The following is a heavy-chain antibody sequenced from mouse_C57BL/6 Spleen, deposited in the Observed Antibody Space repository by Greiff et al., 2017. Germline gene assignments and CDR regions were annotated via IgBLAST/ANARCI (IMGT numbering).Heavy chain of an antibody. CDR1: GFTFSSYA. J-gene: IGHJ2*01. V-gene: IGHV5-4*01. CDR3: ARVGREESYDGFSDY. CDR2: MSDGGSYT. Sequence: EVQLVESGGGLVKPGGSLKLSCAASGFTFSSYAMSWVRQTPEKRLEWVATMSDGGSYTYYPDNVKGRFTISRDNAKNNLYLQMSHLKSEDTAMYYCARVGREESYDGFSDYWGQGTTLTVSS. D-gene: IGHD2-3*01.